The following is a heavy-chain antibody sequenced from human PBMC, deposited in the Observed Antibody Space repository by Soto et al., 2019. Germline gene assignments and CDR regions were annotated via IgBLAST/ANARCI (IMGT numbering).Heavy chain of an antibody. CDR3: ARGVWTSNDGGRVVYYYYYGMAV. CDR2: INPNSGGT. Sequence: GASVKVSCKASGYTFTGYYMHWVRQAPGQGLEWMGWINPNSGGTNYAQKFQGRVTMTRDTSISTAYMELSRLRSDDTAVYYCARGVWTSNDGGRVVYYYYYGMAVWGQGTTVTVSS. V-gene: IGHV1-2*02. D-gene: IGHD2-8*01. J-gene: IGHJ6*02. CDR1: GYTFTGYY.